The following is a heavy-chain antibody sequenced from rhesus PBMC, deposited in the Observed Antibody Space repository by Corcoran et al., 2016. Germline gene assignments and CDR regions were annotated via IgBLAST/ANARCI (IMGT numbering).Heavy chain of an antibody. CDR3: ARVKGSSWSF. D-gene: IGHD6-13*01. CDR2: IYWDDDK. Sequence: QETLKESGPALVKPTQTLTLTRTFAGFSLSTRGMGVGGIRQPPGKALEWLASIYWDDDKYYSTSLKNRLTISKDTSKSQVVLTMTNMDPVDTATYYCARVKGSSWSFWGQGVLITVSS. V-gene: IGHV2S1*01. CDR1: GFSLSTRGMG. J-gene: IGHJ4*01.